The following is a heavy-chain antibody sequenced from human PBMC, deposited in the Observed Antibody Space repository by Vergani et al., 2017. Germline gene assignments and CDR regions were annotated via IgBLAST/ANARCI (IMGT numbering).Heavy chain of an antibody. J-gene: IGHJ6*02. V-gene: IGHV4-39*07. CDR1: GGSISSSSYY. CDR3: ARDHGSSSSYYYYGMDV. CDR2: IYYSGST. D-gene: IGHD6-6*01. Sequence: QLQLQESGPGLVKPSETLSLTCTVSGGSISSSSYYWGWIRQPPGKGLEWIGSIYYSGSTYYNPSLKSRVTMSVDTSKNQFSLKLSSVTAADTAGYYCARDHGSSSSYYYYGMDVWGQGTTVTVSS.